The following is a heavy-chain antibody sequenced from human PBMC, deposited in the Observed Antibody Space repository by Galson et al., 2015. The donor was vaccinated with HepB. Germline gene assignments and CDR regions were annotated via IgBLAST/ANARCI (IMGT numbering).Heavy chain of an antibody. D-gene: IGHD6-6*01. V-gene: IGHV3-23*01. CDR1: GFTFGSYG. Sequence: SLRLSCAASGFTFGSYGMSWVRQAPGKGLEWVSAIGSSGHTTYYAESVKGRFTISRDNSKNTLFLQMNSLRAEDTAVYYCAKLEYSASSGWGQGTLVTVSS. CDR2: IGSSGHTT. CDR3: AKLEYSASSG. J-gene: IGHJ4*02.